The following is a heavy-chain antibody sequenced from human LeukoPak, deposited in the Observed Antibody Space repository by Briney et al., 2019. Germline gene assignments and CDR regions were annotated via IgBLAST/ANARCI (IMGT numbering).Heavy chain of an antibody. CDR2: MFPGGSST. CDR3: ARQLVAPGFDF. J-gene: IGHJ4*02. Sequence: GESLEISCKCSGYSFIHYWIGWVRQTPGRGLEWMGIMFPGGSSTRYSPSFQGQVTFSADTSKTTAYLEWTSLKASDTARYFCARQLVAPGFDFWGQGTQVTVSS. V-gene: IGHV5-51*01. D-gene: IGHD2-21*01. CDR1: GYSFIHYW.